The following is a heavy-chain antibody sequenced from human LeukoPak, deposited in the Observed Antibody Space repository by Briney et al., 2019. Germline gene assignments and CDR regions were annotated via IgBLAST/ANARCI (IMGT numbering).Heavy chain of an antibody. CDR1: GGSISSYY. D-gene: IGHD3-22*01. Sequence: SETLSLTCTVSGGSISSYYWSWIRQPPGKGLEWIGYIYYSGSANYNPSLKSRVTISVDTSKNQFSLKLSSVTAADTAVYYCARIDPYYYDSSGYLHFDYWGRGTLVTVSS. J-gene: IGHJ4*02. V-gene: IGHV4-59*01. CDR2: IYYSGSA. CDR3: ARIDPYYYDSSGYLHFDY.